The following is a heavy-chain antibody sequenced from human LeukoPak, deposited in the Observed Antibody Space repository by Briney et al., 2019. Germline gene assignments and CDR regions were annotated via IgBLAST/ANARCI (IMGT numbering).Heavy chain of an antibody. CDR1: GGTCSSYS. CDR2: IIPILCIA. J-gene: IGHJ4*02. CDR3: ARGDYFDY. V-gene: IGHV1-69*04. Sequence: SVNVSCRASGGTCSSYSISLVRQAPGQGLEWRGRIIPILCIANYAQKFQGRVTITADKSTSTAYMELSSLRSEDTAVYYCARGDYFDYWGQGTLVPVSS.